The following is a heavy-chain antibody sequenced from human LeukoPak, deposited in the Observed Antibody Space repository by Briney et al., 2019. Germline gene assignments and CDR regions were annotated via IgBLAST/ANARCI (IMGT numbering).Heavy chain of an antibody. CDR3: ARPGFGILTGYRRPYWYFDL. CDR2: IYYSGST. Sequence: SETLSLTCTVSGGSISSSSYYWGWIHQPPGKGLEWIGSIYYSGSTYYNPSLKSRVTISVDTSKNQFSLKLSSVTAADTAVYYCARPGFGILTGYRRPYWYFDLWGRGTLVTVSS. V-gene: IGHV4-39*07. D-gene: IGHD3-9*01. J-gene: IGHJ2*01. CDR1: GGSISSSSYY.